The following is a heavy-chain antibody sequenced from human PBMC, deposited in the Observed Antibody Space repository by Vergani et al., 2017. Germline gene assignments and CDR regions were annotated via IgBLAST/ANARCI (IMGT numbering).Heavy chain of an antibody. CDR2: IWYDGSNK. Sequence: VQLVESGGGLVQPGRSLRLSCAASGFTFSSYAMSWVRQAPGKGLEWVAVIWYDGSNKYYADSVKGRFTISRDNSKNTLYLQMNSLRAEDTAVYYCARDYYDSSGYYYHDYWGQGTLVTVSS. D-gene: IGHD3-22*01. CDR3: ARDYYDSSGYYYHDY. CDR1: GFTFSSYA. V-gene: IGHV3-33*08. J-gene: IGHJ4*02.